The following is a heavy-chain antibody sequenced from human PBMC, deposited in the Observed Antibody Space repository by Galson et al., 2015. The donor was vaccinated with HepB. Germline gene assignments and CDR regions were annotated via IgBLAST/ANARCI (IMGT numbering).Heavy chain of an antibody. CDR2: INPSGGST. J-gene: IGHJ4*02. Sequence: SVKVSCKASGYTFTSYYMHWVRQAPGQGLEWMGIINPSGGSTSYAQKLQGRVTMTRDTSTSTVYMELSSLRSEDTAVYYCARAGGSSGWYEVYFDYWGQGTLVTVSS. CDR1: GYTFTSYY. CDR3: ARAGGSSGWYEVYFDY. V-gene: IGHV1-46*04. D-gene: IGHD6-19*01.